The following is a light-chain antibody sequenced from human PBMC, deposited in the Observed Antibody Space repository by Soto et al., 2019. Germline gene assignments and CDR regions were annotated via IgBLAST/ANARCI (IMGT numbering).Light chain of an antibody. J-gene: IGKJ1*01. V-gene: IGKV3-15*01. CDR3: LQYNNWPRT. CDR2: GAS. Sequence: EILMTQSPATLSVSPGERATLSCRASQSVSSDLTWLQQKPGQAPRLLIYGASTRATGVPGRFSGSGSGTEFTLTISSLQSEDFAAYYCLQYNNWPRTFGQGTKV. CDR1: QSVSSD.